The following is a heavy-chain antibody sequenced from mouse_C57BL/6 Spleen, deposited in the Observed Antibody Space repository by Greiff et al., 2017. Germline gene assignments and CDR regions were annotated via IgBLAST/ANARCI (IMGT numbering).Heavy chain of an antibody. CDR3: ARGGSYYEYDLDY. J-gene: IGHJ2*01. Sequence: EVQRVESGGGLVKPGGSLKLSCAASGFTFSDYGMHWVRQAPEKGLEWVAYISSGSSTIYYADTVKGRFTISRDNAKNTLCLQMTSLRSEDTAMYYCARGGSYYEYDLDYWGQGTTLTVSS. D-gene: IGHD2-4*01. V-gene: IGHV5-17*01. CDR1: GFTFSDYG. CDR2: ISSGSSTI.